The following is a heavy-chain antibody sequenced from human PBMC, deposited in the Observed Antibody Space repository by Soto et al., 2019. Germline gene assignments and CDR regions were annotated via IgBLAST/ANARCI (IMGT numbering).Heavy chain of an antibody. CDR2: IIPIFGTA. CDR1: GGTFSSYA. Sequence: QVQLVQSGAEARKTGSSVKVSCKASGGTFSSYAISWVRQAPGQGLGWMGGIIPIFGTANYAQKFQGRVTITADESTSTAYMELSSLRSEDTAVYYCARHVPAAGYYYGMDVWGQGTTVTVSS. J-gene: IGHJ6*02. V-gene: IGHV1-69*12. CDR3: ARHVPAAGYYYGMDV. D-gene: IGHD2-2*01.